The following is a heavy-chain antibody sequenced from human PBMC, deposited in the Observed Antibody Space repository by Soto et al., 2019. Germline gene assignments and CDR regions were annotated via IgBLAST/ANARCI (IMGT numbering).Heavy chain of an antibody. J-gene: IGHJ4*02. Sequence: GGSLRLSCAASGFTFSAYAMHWVRQAPGKGLEYVSAITSGGSTRYYADSVKGRFTISRDNSKNTLYLQMDSLRAEDMAVYYCARVFYDSGGYYYDYWGQGTLVTVSS. D-gene: IGHD3-22*01. CDR1: GFTFSAYA. CDR2: ITSGGSTR. V-gene: IGHV3-64*02. CDR3: ARVFYDSGGYYYDY.